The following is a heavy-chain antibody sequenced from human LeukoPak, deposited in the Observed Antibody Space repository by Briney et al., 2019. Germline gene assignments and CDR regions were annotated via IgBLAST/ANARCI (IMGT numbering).Heavy chain of an antibody. D-gene: IGHD2-15*01. V-gene: IGHV1-69*06. Sequence: SVKVCCTAPGCTFSSYDISWMRQAPGQGLEWMGGIIPIFGTTNYAQKFQGRVTIIADKSTSTAYMELRSLRSEDTAVYYCARDRSGGSLTTLYDYWRQGTLVTVSS. J-gene: IGHJ4*01. CDR2: IIPIFGTT. CDR1: GCTFSSYD. CDR3: ARDRSGGSLTTLYDY.